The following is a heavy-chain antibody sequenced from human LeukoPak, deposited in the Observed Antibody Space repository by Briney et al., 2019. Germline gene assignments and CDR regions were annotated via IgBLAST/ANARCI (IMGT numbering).Heavy chain of an antibody. D-gene: IGHD6-13*01. CDR1: GASISGYY. CDR3: ARVYYSSSYDYWYFDL. V-gene: IGHV4-59*01. J-gene: IGHJ2*01. Sequence: PSETLSLTCTVSGASISGYYWSWIRQPPGKGLEWIGYIYYSGSTNYNPSLKSRVTISVDTSKNQFSLKLSSVTAADTAVYYCARVYYSSSYDYWYFDLWGRGTLVTVSS. CDR2: IYYSGST.